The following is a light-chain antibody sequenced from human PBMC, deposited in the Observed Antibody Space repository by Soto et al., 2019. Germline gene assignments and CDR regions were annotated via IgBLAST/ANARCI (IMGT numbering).Light chain of an antibody. Sequence: QSALTQPDSVSGSPGQSITISCTGTTNDVGAYDYVSWYQHHPGKAPRLMIFDVSDRPSGVSNRFSGSKSGNTASLTISGLQAEDEADYYCTSYTTGDTLAFGGGTKLTVL. CDR3: TSYTTGDTLA. CDR1: TNDVGAYDY. J-gene: IGLJ2*01. CDR2: DVS. V-gene: IGLV2-14*03.